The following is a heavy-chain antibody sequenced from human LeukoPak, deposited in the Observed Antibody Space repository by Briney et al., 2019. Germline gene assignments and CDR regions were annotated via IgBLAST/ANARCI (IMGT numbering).Heavy chain of an antibody. V-gene: IGHV1-24*01. CDR1: GYTLTELS. D-gene: IGHD2-15*01. J-gene: IGHJ4*02. Sequence: ASVKVSCKVSGYTLTELSMHWVRQAPGKGLEWMGGFDPEDGETIYAQKFQGRVTMTEDTSTDTAYMELSSLRSEDTAVYYCATGPKGFGSFDYWGQGTLVTVSS. CDR3: ATGPKGFGSFDY. CDR2: FDPEDGET.